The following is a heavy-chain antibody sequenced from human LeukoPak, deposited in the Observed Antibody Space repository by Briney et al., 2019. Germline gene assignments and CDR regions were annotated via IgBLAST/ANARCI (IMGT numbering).Heavy chain of an antibody. CDR2: INPNSGGT. D-gene: IGHD6-6*01. Sequence: ASVKVSCKASGYTFTGYYMHWVRQAPGQGLEWMGWINPNSGGTNYAQKFQGRVTMTRDTSISTAYMELSRLRSDDTAVDYCARRPSSSREAEYDYYMDVWGKGTTVTVSS. CDR1: GYTFTGYY. V-gene: IGHV1-2*02. J-gene: IGHJ6*03. CDR3: ARRPSSSREAEYDYYMDV.